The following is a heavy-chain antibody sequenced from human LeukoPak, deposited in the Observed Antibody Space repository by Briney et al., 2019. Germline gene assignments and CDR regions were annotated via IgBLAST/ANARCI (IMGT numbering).Heavy chain of an antibody. CDR3: ARGRGSGYSRRTYYYYYMDV. J-gene: IGHJ6*03. CDR1: GGSFGGYY. Sequence: SETLSLTCAVYGGSFGGYYWSWIRPPPGKGLEWIGEINHSGSTNYNPSLKSRVTISVDTSKNQFSLKLSSVTAADTAVYYCARGRGSGYSRRTYYYYYMDVWGKGTTVTVSS. V-gene: IGHV4-34*01. D-gene: IGHD3-22*01. CDR2: INHSGST.